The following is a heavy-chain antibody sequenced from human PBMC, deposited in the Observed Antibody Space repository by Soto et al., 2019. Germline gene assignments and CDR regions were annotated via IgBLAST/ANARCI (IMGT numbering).Heavy chain of an antibody. Sequence: PGESLKISCKGSGYSFTSYWIGWVRQMPGKGLEWMGIIYPGDSDTRYSPSFQGQVTISADKSISTAYLQWSSLKASDTAMYYCARHESGYMVRGVEYDAFEIWGQGTMVTVSS. V-gene: IGHV5-51*01. CDR1: GYSFTSYW. J-gene: IGHJ3*02. CDR3: ARHESGYMVRGVEYDAFEI. D-gene: IGHD3-10*01. CDR2: IYPGDSDT.